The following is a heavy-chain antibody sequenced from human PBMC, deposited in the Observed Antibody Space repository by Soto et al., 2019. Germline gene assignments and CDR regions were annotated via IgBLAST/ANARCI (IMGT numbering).Heavy chain of an antibody. CDR2: ISYDGSNK. J-gene: IGHJ3*02. CDR1: GFTFSSYG. D-gene: IGHD1-1*01. CDR3: AKTNEGRAFDI. V-gene: IGHV3-30*18. Sequence: PGGSLRLSCAASGFTFSSYGMHWVRQAPGKGLEWVAVISYDGSNKYYADSVKGRFTISRGNSKNTLYLQMNSLRAEDTAVYYCAKTNEGRAFDIWGQGTMVTVSS.